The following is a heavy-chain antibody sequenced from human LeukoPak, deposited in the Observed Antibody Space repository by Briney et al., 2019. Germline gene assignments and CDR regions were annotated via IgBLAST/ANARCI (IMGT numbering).Heavy chain of an antibody. CDR2: ISSSGSTI. CDR3: SFPPIFHFQH. D-gene: IGHD3-9*01. J-gene: IGHJ1*01. Sequence: GGSLRLSCAASGFTFSSYEMNWVRQAPGKGLEWVSYISSSGSTIYYADSVKGRFTISRDNAKNSLYLQMNSLRAEDTAVCYCSFPPIFHFQHWGQGTLVTVSS. CDR1: GFTFSSYE. V-gene: IGHV3-48*03.